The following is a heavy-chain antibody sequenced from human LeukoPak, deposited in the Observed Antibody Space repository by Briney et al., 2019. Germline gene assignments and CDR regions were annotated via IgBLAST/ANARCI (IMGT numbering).Heavy chain of an antibody. D-gene: IGHD4-23*01. J-gene: IGHJ4*02. CDR3: AREETTVVTPGGYFDY. Sequence: GASVKVSCKASGYTFTSYGISWVRQAPGQGLEWMGWISAYNGNTNYAQKLQGRVTMTTDTSTSTAYMELRSLRSDDTAVYYCAREETTVVTPGGYFDYWGQRTLVTVSS. V-gene: IGHV1-18*01. CDR2: ISAYNGNT. CDR1: GYTFTSYG.